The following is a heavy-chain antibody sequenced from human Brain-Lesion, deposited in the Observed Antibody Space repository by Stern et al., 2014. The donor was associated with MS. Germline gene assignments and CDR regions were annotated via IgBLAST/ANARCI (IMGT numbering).Heavy chain of an antibody. Sequence: EVQLEESGAEVKKPGESLKISCEASGYLFDDYWIGWVRQMSGRGLELVAIIFPRDSNTRYSPSVQGQGTISADKSISTAYLPWSSLRASDPAIYYCASSPATPSGYDRFDYWGQGALVTVSS. V-gene: IGHV5-51*03. J-gene: IGHJ4*02. CDR3: ASSPATPSGYDRFDY. D-gene: IGHD5-12*01. CDR2: IFPRDSNT. CDR1: GYLFDDYW.